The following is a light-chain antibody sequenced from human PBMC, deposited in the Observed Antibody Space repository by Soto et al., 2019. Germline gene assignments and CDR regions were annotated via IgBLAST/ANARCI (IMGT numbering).Light chain of an antibody. CDR3: QQYYDYPPLI. Sequence: EIVMTQSPATLSVSPGERATLSCRASRNINRKLAWYQQKPGQAPRLLISGAYTRATGIPARFSGSVSGTEFTLTISSLQSEDFTVYYCQQYYDYPPLIFGGGTKVEIK. CDR1: RNINRK. V-gene: IGKV3-15*01. CDR2: GAY. J-gene: IGKJ4*01.